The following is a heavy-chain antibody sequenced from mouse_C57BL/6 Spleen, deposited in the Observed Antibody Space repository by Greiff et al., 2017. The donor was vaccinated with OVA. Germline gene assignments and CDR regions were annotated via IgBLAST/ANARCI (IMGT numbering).Heavy chain of an antibody. CDR3: ARRRYEDWYFDV. D-gene: IGHD2-3*01. CDR2: IYWDNDK. J-gene: IGHJ1*03. CDR1: GFSLSTSGMG. V-gene: IGHV8-12*01. Sequence: QVTLKESGPGILQSSQTLSLTCSFSGFSLSTSGMGVSWIRQPSGKGLEWLAHIYWDNDKRYNPSLKSRLTISKATSRNQVFLKITSVDTADTATYYCARRRYEDWYFDVWGTGTTVTVSS.